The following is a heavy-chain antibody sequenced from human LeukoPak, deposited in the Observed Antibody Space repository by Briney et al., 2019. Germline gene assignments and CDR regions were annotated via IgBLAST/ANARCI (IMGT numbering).Heavy chain of an antibody. Sequence: GGSLRLSGAASGFTFSSYAMSWVRQAPGKGLEWVSAISGSGGSTYYADSVKGRFTISRDNSKNTLYLQMNSLRAEDTAVYYCAKRGYDILTGTYYFDYWGQGTLATVSS. CDR3: AKRGYDILTGTYYFDY. V-gene: IGHV3-23*01. D-gene: IGHD3-9*01. J-gene: IGHJ4*02. CDR2: ISGSGGST. CDR1: GFTFSSYA.